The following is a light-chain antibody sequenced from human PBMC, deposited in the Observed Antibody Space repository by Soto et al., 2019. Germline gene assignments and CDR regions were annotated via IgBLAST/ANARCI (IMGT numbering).Light chain of an antibody. CDR2: GAS. V-gene: IGKV3-15*01. J-gene: IGKJ1*01. CDR1: QSVSSS. Sequence: EIVMTQSPATLSVSPGERATLSCRASQSVSSSLAWYQQKPGQAPRLLIYGASTRATGVPARFGGSGSGTEFTLTISSLQSEDVAVYYCLQYYATPQTFGQGTKVEIK. CDR3: LQYYATPQT.